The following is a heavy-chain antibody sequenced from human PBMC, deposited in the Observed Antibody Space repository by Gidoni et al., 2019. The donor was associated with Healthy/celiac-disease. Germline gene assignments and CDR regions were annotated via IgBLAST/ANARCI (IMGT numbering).Heavy chain of an antibody. V-gene: IGHV3-11*05. J-gene: IGHJ5*02. D-gene: IGHD6-13*01. Sequence: QVQLVESGGGLVKPGGSLRLSCAASGFTFRDYYRSWIRQPPGKGLEWVSYISSSSSYTNYADSVKGRFTISRDNAKNSLYLQMNSLRAEDTAVYYCARDHSSSWYPGWFDPWGQGTLVTVSS. CDR3: ARDHSSSWYPGWFDP. CDR2: ISSSSSYT. CDR1: GFTFRDYY.